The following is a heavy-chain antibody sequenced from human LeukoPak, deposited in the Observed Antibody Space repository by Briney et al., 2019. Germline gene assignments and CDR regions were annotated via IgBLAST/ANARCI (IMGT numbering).Heavy chain of an antibody. CDR2: FDPEDGET. D-gene: IGHD1-26*01. V-gene: IGHV1-24*01. CDR3: ATASTRIVEATRGGDY. CDR1: GYTLTELS. J-gene: IGHJ4*02. Sequence: ASVKVSCKVSGYTLTELSMHWVRQAPGKGLEWMGGFDPEDGETIYAQKFQGRVTMTEDTSTDTAYMELSSLRSEDTAVYYCATASTRIVEATRGGDYWGQGTLVTVSS.